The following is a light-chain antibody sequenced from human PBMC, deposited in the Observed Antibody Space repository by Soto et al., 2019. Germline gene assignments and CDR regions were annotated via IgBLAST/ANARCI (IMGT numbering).Light chain of an antibody. CDR1: QSVSSH. V-gene: IGKV3-11*01. CDR2: DAS. CDR3: HQRSNWPIT. Sequence: EIVLTQSQATLSLSPGERATLSCRASQSVSSHLVWFQQKPGQAPRLLIYDASSRATGIPARFSGSGSGTDFTLTISSLEPEDFAVYYCHQRSNWPITFGQGTRLEIK. J-gene: IGKJ5*01.